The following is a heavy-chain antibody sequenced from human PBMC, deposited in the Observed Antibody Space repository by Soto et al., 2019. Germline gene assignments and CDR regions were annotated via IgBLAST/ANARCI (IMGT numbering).Heavy chain of an antibody. Sequence: SETLSLTCTVSGGSISSGDYYWSWIRQPPGKGLEWIGYIYYSGSTYYNPSLKSRVTISVDTSKNQFSLKLSSVTAADTAVYYCARDVNYYGSGSPPRWFDPWGQGTLVTVSS. CDR3: ARDVNYYGSGSPPRWFDP. J-gene: IGHJ5*02. CDR1: GGSISSGDYY. CDR2: IYYSGST. V-gene: IGHV4-30-4*01. D-gene: IGHD3-10*01.